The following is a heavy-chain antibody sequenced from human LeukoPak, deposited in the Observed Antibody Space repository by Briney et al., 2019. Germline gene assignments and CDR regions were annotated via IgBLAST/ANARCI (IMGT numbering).Heavy chain of an antibody. CDR3: ARGYDSSAYYPFNY. CDR1: GGSLSTHH. Sequence: SETLSLTCVVSGGSLSTHHWSWIRQSPGRGLEWIGYISDSGSTNYNPSLKSRVTISVDTSKNQFSPMLSSVTAADTAVYYCARGYDSSAYYPFNYWGQGTLVTVSS. J-gene: IGHJ4*02. CDR2: ISDSGST. V-gene: IGHV4-59*11. D-gene: IGHD3-22*01.